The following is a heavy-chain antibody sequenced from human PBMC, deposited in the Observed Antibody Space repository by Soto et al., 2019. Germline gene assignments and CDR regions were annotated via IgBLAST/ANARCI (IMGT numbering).Heavy chain of an antibody. J-gene: IGHJ5*02. CDR2: ISSDGSNQ. CDR1: GLTFTYYG. V-gene: IGHV3-30*18. D-gene: IGHD2-15*01. Sequence: QGQLVESGGGVVQPGRSLRLSCAASGLTFTYYGMHWVRQAPGKGLEWVALISSDGSNQWYTDSVRGRFIISRDKSKNELYLQMDSLRPEDTAVYYCAKDGFCSGSSCYPNHFDPWGQGTLVTVSS. CDR3: AKDGFCSGSSCYPNHFDP.